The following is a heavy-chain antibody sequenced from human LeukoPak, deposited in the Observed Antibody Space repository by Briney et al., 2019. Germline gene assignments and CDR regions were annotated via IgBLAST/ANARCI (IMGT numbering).Heavy chain of an antibody. CDR3: ARGGLAAAGTDAFDF. Sequence: SQTLSLTCAISGDSVSGNSAAWSWIRQSPSRGLEWLGRTYYRSKWYNDYAVSVKSRITINPDTSKNQLSLQLNSMTPEDTAVYYCARGGLAAAGTDAFDFWGQGTMVTVSS. D-gene: IGHD6-13*01. CDR2: TYYRSKWYN. J-gene: IGHJ3*01. CDR1: GDSVSGNSAA. V-gene: IGHV6-1*01.